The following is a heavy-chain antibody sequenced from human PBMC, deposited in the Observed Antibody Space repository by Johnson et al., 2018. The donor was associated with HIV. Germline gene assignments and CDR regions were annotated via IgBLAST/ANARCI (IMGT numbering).Heavy chain of an antibody. CDR3: AKESKWESRTPHAFDI. V-gene: IGHV3-30*02. D-gene: IGHD1-26*01. Sequence: QVQLVESGGGVVQPGESLRLSCVASGFTFSSYGMNWVRQAPGQGLAWVAFIRYDGSNKYYADSVKGRFTSSRDNSKNTLYLQMKSLIAEDTAVYYCAKESKWESRTPHAFDIWGQGTMVTVSS. CDR1: GFTFSSYG. CDR2: IRYDGSNK. J-gene: IGHJ3*02.